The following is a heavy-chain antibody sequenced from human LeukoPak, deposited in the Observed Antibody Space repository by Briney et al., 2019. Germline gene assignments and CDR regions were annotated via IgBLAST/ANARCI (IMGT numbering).Heavy chain of an antibody. D-gene: IGHD3-9*01. Sequence: GGSLRLSCAASGFTFSSYSMNWVRQAPGKGLEWVSSISSSSSYIYYADSVKGRFTISRDDAKNSLYLQMNSLRAEDTAVYYCARDPPIPRQYDILTGYYIGRHTDYYFDYWGQGTLVTVSS. V-gene: IGHV3-21*01. J-gene: IGHJ4*02. CDR1: GFTFSSYS. CDR3: ARDPPIPRQYDILTGYYIGRHTDYYFDY. CDR2: ISSSSSYI.